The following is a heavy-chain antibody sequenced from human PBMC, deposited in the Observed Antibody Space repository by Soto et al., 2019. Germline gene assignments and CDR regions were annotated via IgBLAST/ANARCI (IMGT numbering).Heavy chain of an antibody. CDR2: IYRTGSN. CDR3: ASRDPGTSVDY. D-gene: IGHD1-7*01. CDR1: GGSFTSNNW. V-gene: IGHV4-4*02. Sequence: QVQLQESGPGLVKPSGTLSLTCAVSGGSFTSNNWWTWVRQPPGQGLEWIGEIYRTGSNNYNPSLRSRVTISLDQSESQFSLKVTSLTAADTAGYYWASRDPGTSVDYWGKGTLVTVSS. J-gene: IGHJ4*02.